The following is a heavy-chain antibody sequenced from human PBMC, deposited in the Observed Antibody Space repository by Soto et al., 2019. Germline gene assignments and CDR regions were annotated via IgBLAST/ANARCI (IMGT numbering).Heavy chain of an antibody. V-gene: IGHV4-59*08. D-gene: IGHD3-9*01. CDR1: GGSISSYY. CDR2: IYYSGST. Sequence: PSETLSLTCTVSGGSISSYYWSWIRQPPGKGLEWIGYIYYSGSTNYNPSLKSRVTISVDTSKNQFSLKLSSVTAADTAVYYCARSPSYYDILTGVFDPWGQGTLVTVSS. J-gene: IGHJ5*02. CDR3: ARSPSYYDILTGVFDP.